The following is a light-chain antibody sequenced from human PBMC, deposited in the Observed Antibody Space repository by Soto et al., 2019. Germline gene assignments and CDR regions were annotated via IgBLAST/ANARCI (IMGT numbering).Light chain of an antibody. Sequence: EIVLTQSPATPSLSPGERATLSCRASQSLSSNFLAWYQQKPGQPPRLLIYDSSTRATGFPDRFSGSGSGTEFTLTISRLEPEDFAVYFCQQYGRSSTFGQGTRLENK. CDR1: QSLSSNF. V-gene: IGKV3-20*01. CDR2: DSS. J-gene: IGKJ5*01. CDR3: QQYGRSST.